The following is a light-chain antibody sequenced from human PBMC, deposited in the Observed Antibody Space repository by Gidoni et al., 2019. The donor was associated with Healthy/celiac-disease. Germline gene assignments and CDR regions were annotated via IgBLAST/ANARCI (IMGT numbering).Light chain of an antibody. V-gene: IGLV2-14*01. CDR2: EVS. CDR3: TSYTSSNTVV. J-gene: IGLJ2*01. Sequence: QSALTQPASVSGSPGQSRTISCTGTSSDVGGYHYVSWYQQHPGKAPKLMIYEVSNRPSGVSNRFSGSKSGNTASLTISGLQAEDEADYYCTSYTSSNTVVFGGGTKLTVL. CDR1: SSDVGGYHY.